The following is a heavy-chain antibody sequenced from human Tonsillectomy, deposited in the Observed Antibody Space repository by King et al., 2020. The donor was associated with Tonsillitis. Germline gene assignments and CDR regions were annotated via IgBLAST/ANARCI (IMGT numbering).Heavy chain of an antibody. D-gene: IGHD1-26*01. V-gene: IGHV3-30*01. J-gene: IGHJ4*02. Sequence: VQLVESGGGVVQPGRSLRLSCAASGFTFNSYAIHWVRQAPGKGLEWVVVISYDGSNKYYADSVKGRFTISRDNSKNTLYLQMNSLRSEDTAVYYCARGELLRLYYFDYWGQGTLVTVSS. CDR2: ISYDGSNK. CDR1: GFTFNSYA. CDR3: ARGELLRLYYFDY.